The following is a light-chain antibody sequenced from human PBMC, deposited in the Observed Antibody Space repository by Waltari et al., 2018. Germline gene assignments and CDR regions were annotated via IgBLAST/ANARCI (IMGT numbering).Light chain of an antibody. CDR3: QQYDSTPWT. V-gene: IGKV4-1*01. Sequence: DIVMTQSPDSLAVSLGERATINCKSSQSVLYRSNTKNYLAWYQQKPGQPPKLVIYWAATRESGFPDRVSGSGSGTDFTLTISSLQAEDVAVYYCQQYDSTPWTFGQGTKVEIK. CDR2: WAA. CDR1: QSVLYRSNTKNY. J-gene: IGKJ1*01.